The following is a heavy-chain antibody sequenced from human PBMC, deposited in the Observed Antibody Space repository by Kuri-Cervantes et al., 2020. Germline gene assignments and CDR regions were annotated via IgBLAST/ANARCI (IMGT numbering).Heavy chain of an antibody. J-gene: IGHJ6*02. D-gene: IGHD3-9*01. CDR1: GFTFSSYG. V-gene: IGHV3-30*03. CDR3: RLRYFDWLGGMDV. Sequence: GESLKISCAASGFTFSSYGMHWVRQAPGKGPEWVAVISYDGSNKYYADSVKGRFTISRDNSKNTLYLQMNSLRAEDTAVYYCRLRYFDWLGGMDVWGQGTTVTVSS. CDR2: ISYDGSNK.